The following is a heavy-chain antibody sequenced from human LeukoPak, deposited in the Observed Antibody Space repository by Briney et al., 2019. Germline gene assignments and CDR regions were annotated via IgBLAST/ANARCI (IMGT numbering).Heavy chain of an antibody. Sequence: GESLKISCKGSGYRFSNYWIGWVRQLPGKGLEWMGIIYPDDSDTRYSPSFRGQVTMSADKSIDTAYLQWNSLKASDTAIYYCARQPNYMDVWGKGTTVTVSS. CDR3: ARQPNYMDV. CDR1: GYRFSNYW. J-gene: IGHJ6*03. CDR2: IYPDDSDT. V-gene: IGHV5-51*01.